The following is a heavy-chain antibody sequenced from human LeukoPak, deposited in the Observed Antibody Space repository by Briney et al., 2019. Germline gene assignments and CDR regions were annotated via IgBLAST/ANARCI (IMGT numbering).Heavy chain of an antibody. CDR1: GFTFSSYS. J-gene: IGHJ6*03. Sequence: PGGSLRLSCAASGFTFSSYSMNRVRQAPGKGLEWVSSISSSSSYIYYADSVKGRFTISRDNAKNSLYPQMNSLRAEDTAVYYCARARLGSGEDYMDVWGKGTTVTISS. V-gene: IGHV3-21*01. CDR2: ISSSSSYI. D-gene: IGHD2-15*01. CDR3: ARARLGSGEDYMDV.